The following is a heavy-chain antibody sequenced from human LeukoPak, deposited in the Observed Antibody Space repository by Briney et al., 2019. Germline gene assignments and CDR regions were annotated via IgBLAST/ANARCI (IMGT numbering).Heavy chain of an antibody. CDR2: INHSGST. CDR3: ARSDVLQYYDFWSGFLSSGGMDV. Sequence: SETLSLTCAVYGGSFSGYYWSWIRQPPGKGLEWIGEINHSGSTNYNPSLKSRVTISVDTSKNQFSLKLSSVTAADTAVYYCARSDVLQYYDFWSGFLSSGGMDVWGQGTTVTVSS. D-gene: IGHD3-3*01. CDR1: GGSFSGYY. V-gene: IGHV4-34*01. J-gene: IGHJ6*02.